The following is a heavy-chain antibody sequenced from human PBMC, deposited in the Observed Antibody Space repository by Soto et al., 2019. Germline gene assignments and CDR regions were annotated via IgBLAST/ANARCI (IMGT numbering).Heavy chain of an antibody. J-gene: IGHJ4*02. CDR1: GFTLSDHF. Sequence: EVQLVESGGGLVQPGGSLRLSCAASGFTLSDHFVDWVRQAPGKGLESVGRSRNKARTYTAECAAPVKGRFSISRDDSWNSMFLQMNSLITEDTAVYYCASSFEVGGYYYRGGLWGQGTLVTVSS. CDR3: ASSFEVGGYYYRGGL. CDR2: SRNKARTYTA. D-gene: IGHD3-22*01. V-gene: IGHV3-72*01.